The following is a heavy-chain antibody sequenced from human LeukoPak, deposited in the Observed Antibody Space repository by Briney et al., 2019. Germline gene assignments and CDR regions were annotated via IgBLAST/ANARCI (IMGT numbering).Heavy chain of an antibody. CDR2: VYYSEST. V-gene: IGHV4-59*01. Sequence: SETLSLTCTVSGGSLNYYYWSWIRQPPAKGLAWIGYVYYSESTNYNPSLKSRVTISEDTSKNQFSLKLNSVTAADTAVYYCARFGSYFEYWGRGTLVAVSS. D-gene: IGHD3-10*01. J-gene: IGHJ4*02. CDR3: ARFGSYFEY. CDR1: GGSLNYYY.